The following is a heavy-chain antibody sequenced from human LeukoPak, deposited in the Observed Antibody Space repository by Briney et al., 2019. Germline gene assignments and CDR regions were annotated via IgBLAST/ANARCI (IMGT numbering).Heavy chain of an antibody. CDR3: AKAGIAVPATPEY. CDR1: GFTFSSYA. CDR2: ISSSGGTT. V-gene: IGHV3-23*01. Sequence: VGSLRLSCAASGFTFSSYAMNWVRQAPGKGLEWVSVISSSGGTTYYSDSVKGRFIISRDNSKNTLYLQMNSLRAEDTAVYYCAKAGIAVPATPEYCGQGTQVTVSS. J-gene: IGHJ4*02. D-gene: IGHD6-19*01.